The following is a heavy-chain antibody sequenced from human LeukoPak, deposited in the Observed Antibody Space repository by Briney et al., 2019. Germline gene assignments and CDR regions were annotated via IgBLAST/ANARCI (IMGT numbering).Heavy chain of an antibody. CDR1: VYTFTEYY. D-gene: IGHD3-10*01. CDR2: INPNSGGT. CDR3: ARGYDSGNDAEYFQH. Sequence: AAVTVSFMCSVYTFTEYYMHWVRQAPGQGGAGVGWINPNSGGTNYAQKFQGRVPLTRDPSLSTAYMELSRPSSHDPAVYYCARGYDSGNDAEYFQHWRQGPLVTVS. J-gene: IGHJ1*01. V-gene: IGHV1-2*02.